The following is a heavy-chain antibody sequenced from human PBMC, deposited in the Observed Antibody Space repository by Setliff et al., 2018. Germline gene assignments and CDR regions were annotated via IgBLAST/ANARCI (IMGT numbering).Heavy chain of an antibody. CDR3: ARQKSTGSGNNWFDP. D-gene: IGHD3-10*01. J-gene: IGHJ5*02. CDR1: GFSFTDFW. CDR2: IYAGDSDT. Sequence: PGESLKISCKGSGFSFTDFWIGRVRQMPGKGLEWMGLIYAGDSDTRYNPSFQGRVTMSADKSINTAYLQWSSLKASDTAIYYCARQKSTGSGNNWFDPWGQGTLVTVSS. V-gene: IGHV5-51*01.